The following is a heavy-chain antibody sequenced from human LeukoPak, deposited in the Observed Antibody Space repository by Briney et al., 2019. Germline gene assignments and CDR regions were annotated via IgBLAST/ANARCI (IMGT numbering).Heavy chain of an antibody. J-gene: IGHJ4*02. V-gene: IGHV4-39*01. Sequence: LETLSLTCTVSGGSISSASYYWGWIRQPPGRGLEWIGTIYYSGSAYYNPSLKSRLTMSVDTSKNLFSLKLSSVTAADTAVYYCARRSNGFDYWGQGTLVTVSS. D-gene: IGHD4-11*01. CDR1: GGSISSASYY. CDR3: ARRSNGFDY. CDR2: IYYSGSA.